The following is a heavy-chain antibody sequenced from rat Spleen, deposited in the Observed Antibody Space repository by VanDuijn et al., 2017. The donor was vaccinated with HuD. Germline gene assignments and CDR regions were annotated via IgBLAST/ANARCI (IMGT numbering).Heavy chain of an antibody. D-gene: IGHD4-6*01. CDR2: ISYDGTAT. J-gene: IGHJ2*01. CDR3: TRGTYFRH. CDR1: GFTFSDHA. V-gene: IGHV5-7*01. Sequence: EVQLVESGGGLVQPGGSLRLSCAASGFTFSDHAMAWVRQFPKKGLEWVASISYDGTATYYRDSVKGRFTLSRDNAKSTLYLQMDSLRSEDTATYYCTRGTYFRHWGQGVMVTVSS.